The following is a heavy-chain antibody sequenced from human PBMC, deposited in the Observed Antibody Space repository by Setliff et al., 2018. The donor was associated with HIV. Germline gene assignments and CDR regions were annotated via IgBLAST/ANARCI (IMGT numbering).Heavy chain of an antibody. CDR3: ARDSLRLPKYTTSWEYFDS. V-gene: IGHV1-18*01. CDR2: ISAYNGNT. Sequence: ASVKVSCKASGYTFTSYGITWVRQAPGQGLDWMGWISAYNGNTNYAQKFQGRVTMTTDTSTTTAYMELRSLTSDDTAVYYCARDSLRLPKYTTSWEYFDSWGQGTLVTVSS. J-gene: IGHJ4*02. D-gene: IGHD6-6*01. CDR1: GYTFTSYG.